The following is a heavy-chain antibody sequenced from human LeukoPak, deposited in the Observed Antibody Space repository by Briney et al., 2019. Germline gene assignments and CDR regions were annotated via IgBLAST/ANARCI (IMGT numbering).Heavy chain of an antibody. V-gene: IGHV4-59*01. J-gene: IGHJ3*02. Sequence: SETLSPTCTVSGGSISSYYWSWIRQPPGKGLEWIGYIYYGGSTNYNPSLNSRVTISVDTSKNQFSLKLSSVTAADTAVYYCATTEMDYYDSSGYTIWGQGTMVTVSS. D-gene: IGHD3-22*01. CDR1: GGSISSYY. CDR2: IYYGGST. CDR3: ATTEMDYYDSSGYTI.